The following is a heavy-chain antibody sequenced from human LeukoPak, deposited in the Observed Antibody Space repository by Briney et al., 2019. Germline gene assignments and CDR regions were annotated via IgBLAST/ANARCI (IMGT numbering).Heavy chain of an antibody. CDR3: ARGSGGLRFLEWSYNYFDY. D-gene: IGHD3-3*01. CDR2: ISWNSGSI. V-gene: IGHV3-9*01. CDR1: GFTFDDYA. J-gene: IGHJ4*02. Sequence: PGGSLRLSCAASGFTFDDYAMHWVRQAPGKGLEWVSGISWNSGSIGYADSVKGRFTISRDNAKNSPYLQMNSLRAEDTAVYYCARGSGGLRFLEWSYNYFDYWGQGTLVTVSS.